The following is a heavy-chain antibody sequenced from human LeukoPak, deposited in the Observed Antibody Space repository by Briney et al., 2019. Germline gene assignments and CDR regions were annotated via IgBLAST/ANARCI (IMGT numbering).Heavy chain of an antibody. CDR2: IYRSGST. Sequence: SETLSLTCAVSGGSISSSNWWSWVRQPPGKGLEWIGEIYRSGSTNFNPSLKSRITISIDKSKNQFSLKLSSVTAADTAVYFCAREAAAAGHFDSWGQGTLVTVSS. D-gene: IGHD6-13*01. V-gene: IGHV4-4*02. CDR1: GGSISSSNW. J-gene: IGHJ4*02. CDR3: AREAAAAGHFDS.